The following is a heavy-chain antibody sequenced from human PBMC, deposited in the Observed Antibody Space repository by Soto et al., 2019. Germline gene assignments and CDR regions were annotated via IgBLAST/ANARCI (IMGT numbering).Heavy chain of an antibody. Sequence: SETLSLTCTVSGGSISAYFWSWIRQPPGRGLEWIGHIYNSGATKHNPSLNSRVTMSIDTSKNEFSLSLTSVTAADTAVYYCERGRAARAYYYYYLDVWGKGTTVTVSS. CDR2: IYNSGAT. CDR3: ERGRAARAYYYYYLDV. D-gene: IGHD6-6*01. J-gene: IGHJ6*03. CDR1: GGSISAYF. V-gene: IGHV4-59*01.